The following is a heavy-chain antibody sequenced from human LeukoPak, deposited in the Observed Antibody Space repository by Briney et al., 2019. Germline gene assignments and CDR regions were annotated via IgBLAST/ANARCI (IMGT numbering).Heavy chain of an antibody. J-gene: IGHJ4*02. V-gene: IGHV3-23*01. CDR1: GFTFSSYA. CDR3: AKDLGIAACLYYFDY. Sequence: PGGSLRLSCAASGFTFSSYAMSWVRQAPGKGLEWVSAISGSGGSTYYADSVKGQFTISRDNSKNTLYVQTNSLRAEDTAVYYCAKDLGIAACLYYFDYWGQGTLVTVSS. D-gene: IGHD6-13*01. CDR2: ISGSGGST.